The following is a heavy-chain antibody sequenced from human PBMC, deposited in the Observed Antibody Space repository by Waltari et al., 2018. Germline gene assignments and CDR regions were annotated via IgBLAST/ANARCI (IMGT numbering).Heavy chain of an antibody. CDR3: ASRSIVGATYDAFDI. D-gene: IGHD1-26*01. CDR2: IYYSGST. J-gene: IGHJ3*02. Sequence: QVQLQESGPGLVKPSETLSLTCTVSGGSISSYYWSWIRQPAGKGLEWIGYIYYSGSTNYNPSLKSRVTISVDTSKNQFSLKLSSVTAADTAVYYCASRSIVGATYDAFDIWGQGTMVTVSS. V-gene: IGHV4-59*01. CDR1: GGSISSYY.